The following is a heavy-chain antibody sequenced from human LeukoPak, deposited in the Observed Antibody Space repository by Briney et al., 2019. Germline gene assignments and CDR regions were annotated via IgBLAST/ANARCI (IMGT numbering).Heavy chain of an antibody. J-gene: IGHJ4*02. CDR1: GFTFSNAW. V-gene: IGHV3-73*01. Sequence: QPGGSPRLSCAASGFTFSNAWMSWVRQAPGKGLEWLGRIRSKANSYATAYAASVKGRFTISRDDSKNTAYLQMNSLKTEDTAVYYCTRHHWVPSGVNWGQGTLVTVSS. D-gene: IGHD7-27*01. CDR3: TRHHWVPSGVN. CDR2: IRSKANSYAT.